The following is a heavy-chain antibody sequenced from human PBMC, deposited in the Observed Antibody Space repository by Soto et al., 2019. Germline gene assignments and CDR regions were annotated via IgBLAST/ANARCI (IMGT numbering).Heavy chain of an antibody. J-gene: IGHJ5*02. D-gene: IGHD3-22*01. CDR2: IYYSGST. CDR3: ARSPPSRYYYDSRGKKDNWFDP. V-gene: IGHV4-59*12. Sequence: SETLSLTCTVSGGSISSYYWSWIRQPPGKGLERIGYIYYSGSTNYNPSLKSRVTISVDTSKNQFSLKLSSVTAADTAVYYCARSPPSRYYYDSRGKKDNWFDPWGQGTLVTVSS. CDR1: GGSISSYY.